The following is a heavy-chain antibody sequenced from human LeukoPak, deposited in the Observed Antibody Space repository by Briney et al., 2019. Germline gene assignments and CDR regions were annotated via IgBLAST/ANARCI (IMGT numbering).Heavy chain of an antibody. J-gene: IGHJ3*02. V-gene: IGHV3-21*01. CDR1: GGSFSGYY. Sequence: PSETLSLTCAVYGGSFSGYYWSWIRQPPGKGLEWVSSISSSSSYIYYADSVKGRFTISRDNAKNSLYLQMNSLRAEDTAVYYCARGPTMLVVAPGMAFDIWGQGTMVTVSS. D-gene: IGHD3-22*01. CDR2: ISSSSSYI. CDR3: ARGPTMLVVAPGMAFDI.